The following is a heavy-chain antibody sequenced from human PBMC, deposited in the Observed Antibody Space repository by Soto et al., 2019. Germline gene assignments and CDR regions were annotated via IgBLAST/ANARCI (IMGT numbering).Heavy chain of an antibody. V-gene: IGHV4-39*02. J-gene: IGHJ4*02. CDR3: AREDLALDYSGNSVHDY. CDR1: GGSISSSSYY. CDR2: IYYSGST. D-gene: IGHD4-4*01. Sequence: SETLSLTCTVSGGSISSSSYYWGWIRQPPGKGLEWIGSIYYSGSTYYNPSLKSRVTISVDTSKNQFSLKLSSVTAADTAVYYCAREDLALDYSGNSVHDYWGQGTLVTVS.